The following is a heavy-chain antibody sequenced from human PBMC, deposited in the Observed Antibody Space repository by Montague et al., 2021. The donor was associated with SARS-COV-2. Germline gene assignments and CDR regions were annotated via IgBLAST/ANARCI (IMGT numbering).Heavy chain of an antibody. Sequence: SLRLSCVASGFTFDDYAMHWVRQAPGKGLEWVSGISWNSGSIGYSDSVKGRFTISRDNAKNSLYLQMNSLRAEDTALYYCAKLGSYTDYWGQGTLVTVSS. D-gene: IGHD2-2*02. CDR2: ISWNSGSI. CDR1: GFTFDDYA. J-gene: IGHJ4*02. CDR3: AKLGSYTDY. V-gene: IGHV3-9*01.